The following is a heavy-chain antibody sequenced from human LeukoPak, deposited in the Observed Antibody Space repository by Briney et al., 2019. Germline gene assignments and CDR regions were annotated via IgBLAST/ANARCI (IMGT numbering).Heavy chain of an antibody. CDR2: ISYDGSNK. V-gene: IGHV3-30*18. CDR3: AKVLPFLTGYYNGFDY. D-gene: IGHD3-9*01. Sequence: GGSLRLSCAASGFTFSSYSMNWVRQAPGKGLEWVAVISYDGSNKYYADSVKGRFTISRDNSKNTLYLQMNSLRAEDTAVCYCAKVLPFLTGYYNGFDYWGQGTLVTVSS. CDR1: GFTFSSYS. J-gene: IGHJ4*02.